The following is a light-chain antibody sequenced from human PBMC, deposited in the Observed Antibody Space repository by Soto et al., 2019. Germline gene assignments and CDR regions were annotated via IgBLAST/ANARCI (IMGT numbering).Light chain of an antibody. CDR2: GTS. J-gene: IGKJ1*01. V-gene: IGKV3-15*01. CDR3: QRYGTSLTWT. CDR1: QSVSIN. Sequence: EIVMTQSPATLSVSPGERATLSCRASQSVSINLAWYQQKPGQAPRLLIYGTSTRGPGIPARFSGSGSGTEFTLTISSLQSEDFAVYYCQRYGTSLTWTFGQGTKVEIK.